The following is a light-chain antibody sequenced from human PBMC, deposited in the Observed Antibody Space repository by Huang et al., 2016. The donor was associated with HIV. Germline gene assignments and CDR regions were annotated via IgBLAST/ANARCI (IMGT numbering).Light chain of an antibody. CDR1: QGIGNS. CDR3: RQYYNNPPWT. Sequence: DIQMTQSPSSLSASVGDRVTITFRASQGIGNSVAWYQQRPGKAPKLLLYATSRLETGAPSRFSGSRSGTEYALTISSLQPEDLATYYCRQYYNNPPWTFGQGTKVEIK. V-gene: IGKV1-NL1*01. CDR2: ATS. J-gene: IGKJ1*01.